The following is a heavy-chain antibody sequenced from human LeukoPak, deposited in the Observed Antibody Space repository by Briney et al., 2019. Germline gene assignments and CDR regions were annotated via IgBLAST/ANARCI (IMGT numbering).Heavy chain of an antibody. CDR2: MSSGGTT. CDR1: GFTVGSNY. CDR3: ATRGAPGYYYGMDV. Sequence: GGSLRLSCAASGFTVGSNYMSWVRQAPGKGPEWVSIMSSGGTTSYADSVKGRFTISRDNSRNTLYLQMNSLRAEDTAVYYCATRGAPGYYYGMDVWGQGTTVTVSS. J-gene: IGHJ6*02. V-gene: IGHV3-66*01. D-gene: IGHD1-26*01.